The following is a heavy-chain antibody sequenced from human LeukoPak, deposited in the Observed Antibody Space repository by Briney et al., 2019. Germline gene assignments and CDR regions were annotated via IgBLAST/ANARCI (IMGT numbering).Heavy chain of an antibody. J-gene: IGHJ4*02. CDR2: ISYDGSNK. CDR3: ARDFGLWLHYFDY. CDR1: GFTFSSYA. D-gene: IGHD5-18*01. Sequence: GGSLRLSCAASGFTFSSYAMHWVRQAPGKGLEWVAVISYDGSNKYYADSVKGRFTISRDNSKNTLYLQMNSLGAEDTAVYYCARDFGLWLHYFDYWGQGTPVTVSS. V-gene: IGHV3-30-3*01.